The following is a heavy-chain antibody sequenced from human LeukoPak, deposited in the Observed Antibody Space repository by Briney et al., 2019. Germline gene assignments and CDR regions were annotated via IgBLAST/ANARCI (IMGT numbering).Heavy chain of an antibody. D-gene: IGHD3-10*01. J-gene: IGHJ2*01. CDR3: AKAASGRYSYWYFDL. CDR1: GLTFDDYA. CDR2: ITWDGDST. V-gene: IGHV3-43D*03. Sequence: GGSLRLSCAASGLTFDDYAMHWVRQAPGKGLEWVSLITWDGDSTYYADSVKGRFTISRDNAKNSLYLQMNSLRAEDMALYYCAKAASGRYSYWYFDLWGRGTLVTVSS.